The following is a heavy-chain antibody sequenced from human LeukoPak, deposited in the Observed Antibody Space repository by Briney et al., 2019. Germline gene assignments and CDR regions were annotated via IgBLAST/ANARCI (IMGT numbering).Heavy chain of an antibody. J-gene: IGHJ4*02. D-gene: IGHD6-25*01. CDR3: ARDPGSSGDY. CDR2: INPNSGGT. CDR1: GYTFTAYY. Sequence: ASVKVSCKASGYTFTAYYTHWVRQAPGQGLEWMGRINPNSGGTNYAQKVQGRVIMTRDTTSGTAYMELNSLRSDDTAVYYCARDPGSSGDYWGQGTLVTVSS. V-gene: IGHV1-2*06.